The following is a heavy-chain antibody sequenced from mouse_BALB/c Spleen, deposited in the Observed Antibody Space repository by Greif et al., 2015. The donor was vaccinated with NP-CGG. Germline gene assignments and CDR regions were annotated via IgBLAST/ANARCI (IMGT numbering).Heavy chain of an antibody. Sequence: QVQLKQSGAELVKPGASVKLSCKASGYTFTSYYMYWVKQRPGQDLEWIGEINPSNGGTNFNEKFKSKATLTVDKSSSTAYMQLSSLTSEDSAVYYCTRSEVYGYAWFAYWGQGTLVTVSA. CDR3: TRSEVYGYAWFAY. V-gene: IGHV1S81*02. CDR1: GYTFTSYY. J-gene: IGHJ3*01. CDR2: INPSNGGT. D-gene: IGHD2-2*01.